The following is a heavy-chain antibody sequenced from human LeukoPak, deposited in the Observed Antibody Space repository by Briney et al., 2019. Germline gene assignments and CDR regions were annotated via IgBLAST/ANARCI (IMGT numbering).Heavy chain of an antibody. CDR2: IYTSGST. CDR1: GGSISSYY. Sequence: SETLSLTCTVSGGSISSYYWSWIRQPAGKGLEWIGRIYTSGSTNYNPSLKSRVTMSVDTSKNQFSLKLSSVTAADTAVYYCARSMYSSSRGYYYYYMDVRGKGTTVTVSS. V-gene: IGHV4-4*07. J-gene: IGHJ6*03. D-gene: IGHD6-6*01. CDR3: ARSMYSSSRGYYYYYMDV.